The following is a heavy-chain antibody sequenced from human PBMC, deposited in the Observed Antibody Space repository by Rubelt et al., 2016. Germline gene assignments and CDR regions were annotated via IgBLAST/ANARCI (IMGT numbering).Heavy chain of an antibody. V-gene: IGHV4-34*01. Sequence: QVQLQQWGAGLLKPSETLSLTCAVYGGSFSGYYWSWIRQPPGKGLEWIGEINHSGSTNYNPSLKSRVTISVDTSKNPFSLQLSSVTAADTAVYYCARGRMGFHYYYYGMDVWGQGTTVTVSS. CDR1: GGSFSGYY. CDR3: ARGRMGFHYYYYGMDV. D-gene: IGHD1-26*01. J-gene: IGHJ6*02. CDR2: INHSGST.